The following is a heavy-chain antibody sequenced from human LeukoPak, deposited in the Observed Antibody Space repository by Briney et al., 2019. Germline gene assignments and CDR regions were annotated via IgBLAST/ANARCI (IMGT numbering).Heavy chain of an antibody. CDR2: ISSSSSYI. CDR3: ARDRIEQQRTFGRSSNYYYSYYMDV. D-gene: IGHD6-13*01. V-gene: IGHV3-21*01. Sequence: GGSLRLSCAASGFTFSSYNMNWVRQAPGKGLEWVSSISSSSSYIYYADSVKGRFTISRDNAKNSLYLQMNSLRAEDTAVYYCARDRIEQQRTFGRSSNYYYSYYMDVWGKGTTVTVSS. J-gene: IGHJ6*03. CDR1: GFTFSSYN.